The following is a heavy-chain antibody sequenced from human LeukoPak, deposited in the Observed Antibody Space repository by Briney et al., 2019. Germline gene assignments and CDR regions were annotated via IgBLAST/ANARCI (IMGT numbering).Heavy chain of an antibody. CDR2: IYYSGST. CDR3: ARAYSPVNYFDY. D-gene: IGHD2-15*01. CDR1: GGSISSGDYY. J-gene: IGHJ4*02. V-gene: IGHV4-30-4*01. Sequence: PSQTLSLTCTVSGGSISSGDYYWRWLRQPPGKGLEWIGYIYYSGSTYYNPSLKSRVTISVDTSKNQFSLKLSSVTAADTAVYYCARAYSPVNYFDYWGQGTLVTVSS.